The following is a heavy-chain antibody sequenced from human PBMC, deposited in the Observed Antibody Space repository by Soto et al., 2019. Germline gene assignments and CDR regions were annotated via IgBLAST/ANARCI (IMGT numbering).Heavy chain of an antibody. D-gene: IGHD1-1*01. CDR2: IYPGDSDT. CDR3: LRSRDWNYYYYGMDV. CDR1: GYSFTSYW. Sequence: RGESLKISCKGSGYSFTSYWIGWVRQMPGKGLEWMGIIYPGDSDTRYSPSFQGQVTISADKSISTAYLQWSSLKASDTAMYYCLRSRDWNYYYYGMDVWGQGTTVTVSS. J-gene: IGHJ6*02. V-gene: IGHV5-51*01.